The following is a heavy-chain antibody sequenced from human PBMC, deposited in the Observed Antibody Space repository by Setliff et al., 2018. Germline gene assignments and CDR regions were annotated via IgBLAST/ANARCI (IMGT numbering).Heavy chain of an antibody. CDR3: ARDPASSGYDTYYYYYYGMDV. CDR2: INAGNGNT. Sequence: ASVKVSCKASGYIFTYYAIHWVRQAPGQRLEWMGWINAGNGNTKYSQKFQGRVTITRDTSASTAYMELSSLRSEDTAVYYCARDPASSGYDTYYYYYYGMDVWGQGTTVTVSS. V-gene: IGHV1-3*01. CDR1: GYIFTYYA. J-gene: IGHJ6*02. D-gene: IGHD5-12*01.